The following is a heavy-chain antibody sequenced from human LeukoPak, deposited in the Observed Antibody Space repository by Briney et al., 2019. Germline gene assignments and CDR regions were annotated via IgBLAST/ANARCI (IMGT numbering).Heavy chain of an antibody. D-gene: IGHD2-2*01. CDR1: GGTFSSYA. J-gene: IGHJ4*02. V-gene: IGHV1-69*06. CDR3: ARGGVVPAAMIFSAFDY. CDR2: IIPIFGTA. Sequence: SVKVSCKASGGTFSSYAISWVRQAPGQGLEWMGGIIPIFGTANYAQKFQGRVTITADKSTSAAYMELSSLRSEDTAVYYCARGGVVPAAMIFSAFDYWGQGTLVTVSS.